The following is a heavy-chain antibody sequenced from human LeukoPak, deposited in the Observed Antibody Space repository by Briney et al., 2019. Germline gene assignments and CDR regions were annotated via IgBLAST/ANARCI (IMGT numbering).Heavy chain of an antibody. D-gene: IGHD2-2*01. CDR3: ARGIVVVPAGDDFDY. CDR1: GYTFTSYG. V-gene: IGHV1-18*01. CDR2: ISAYNGNT. Sequence: ASVKVSCKASGYTFTSYGISWVRQAPGQGLEWMGWISAYNGNTNYAQKLQGRVTMTTDTSTSTAYMELRSLRSDDTAVYYCARGIVVVPAGDDFDYWGQGTLVTVSS. J-gene: IGHJ4*02.